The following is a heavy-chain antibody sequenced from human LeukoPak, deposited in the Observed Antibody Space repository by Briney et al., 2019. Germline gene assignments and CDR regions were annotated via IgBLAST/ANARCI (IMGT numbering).Heavy chain of an antibody. CDR1: GFIFSSYA. J-gene: IGHJ4*02. D-gene: IGHD3-22*01. Sequence: GGSLRLSCAASGFIFSSYAMHWVRQAPGKGPEWVAIIWYDGSNKYYAESVEGRFTISRDNSKNTLYLQMNSLRAEDTAVYYCARRGKSSGCLDYWGQGTLVTVSS. CDR2: IWYDGSNK. V-gene: IGHV3-33*01. CDR3: ARRGKSSGCLDY.